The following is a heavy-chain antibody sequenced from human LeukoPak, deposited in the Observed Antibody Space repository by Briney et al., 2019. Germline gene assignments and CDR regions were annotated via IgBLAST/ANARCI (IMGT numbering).Heavy chain of an antibody. D-gene: IGHD3-10*01. CDR1: GGSIRSSSYY. V-gene: IGHV4-39*01. J-gene: IGHJ4*02. CDR2: IYYSDNT. CDR3: ARRTSGGGLFDY. Sequence: SETLCLTCTVSGGSIRSSSYYWGWIRQPPGKGLEWIGSIYYSDNTYYNPSLKSRVTISVDTSKNQFSLRLSSVTAADTAVYYCARRTSGGGLFDYWGQGTLVTVSS.